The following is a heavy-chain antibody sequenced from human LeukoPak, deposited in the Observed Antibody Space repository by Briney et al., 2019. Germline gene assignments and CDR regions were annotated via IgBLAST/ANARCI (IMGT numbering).Heavy chain of an antibody. V-gene: IGHV3-48*01. CDR3: AREVLYYSNSGSSPYFDC. J-gene: IGHJ4*02. CDR2: ISSSRSTI. CDR1: GFTFSSYT. Sequence: QPGGSLRLSCAASGFTFSSYTMNWVRQAPGKGLEWISYISSSRSTIYYTDSVKGRFTISRGNAKNSLYLQMNSLRAEDTAVYYCAREVLYYSNSGSSPYFDCWGQGTLVTVPS. D-gene: IGHD3-10*01.